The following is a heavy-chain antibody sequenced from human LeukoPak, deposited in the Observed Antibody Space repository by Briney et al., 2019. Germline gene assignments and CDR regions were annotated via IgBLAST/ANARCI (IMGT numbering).Heavy chain of an antibody. V-gene: IGHV1-2*02. D-gene: IGHD1-1*01. CDR1: GYTFTGYY. CDR3: ARTRPNWNDDYYYMDV. CDR2: INPNSGGT. J-gene: IGHJ6*03. Sequence: ASVKVSCKASGYTFTGYYMHWVRQAPGQGLEWMGWINPNSGGTNYAQKFQGRVTMTRDTSISTAYMELRSLRSDDTAVYYCARTRPNWNDDYYYMDVWGKGTTVTVSS.